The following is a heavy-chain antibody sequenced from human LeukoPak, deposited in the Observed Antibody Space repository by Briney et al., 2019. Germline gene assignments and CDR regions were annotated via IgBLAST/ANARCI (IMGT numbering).Heavy chain of an antibody. CDR3: ARGSYGHIDH. Sequence: KSSETLSLTCTVSGGSITSYYWMWIRQPAGKGLEWIGRLYISENTKQYRPSLQTRVTVSPDTSKNQFSLKLNSLTAADTAVYYCARGSYGHIDHWGQGILVTVSS. CDR2: LYISENT. J-gene: IGHJ4*02. D-gene: IGHD3-16*01. CDR1: GGSITSYY. V-gene: IGHV4-4*07.